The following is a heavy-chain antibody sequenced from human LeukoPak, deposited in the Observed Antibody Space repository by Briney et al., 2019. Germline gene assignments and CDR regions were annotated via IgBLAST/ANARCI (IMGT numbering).Heavy chain of an antibody. J-gene: IGHJ4*02. D-gene: IGHD6-19*01. V-gene: IGHV3-23*01. CDR1: GLTFSSYA. CDR3: AKDINGSGWTTYFDY. CDR2: ISGSGGST. Sequence: GGSLRLSCAASGLTFSSYAMSWVRQAPGKGLEWVSAISGSGGSTYYADSVKGRFTISRDNSKNTLYLQMNSLRAEDTAVYYCAKDINGSGWTTYFDYWGQGTLVTVSS.